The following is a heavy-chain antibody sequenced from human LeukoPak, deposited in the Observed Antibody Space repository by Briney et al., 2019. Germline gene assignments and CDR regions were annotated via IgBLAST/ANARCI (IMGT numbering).Heavy chain of an antibody. V-gene: IGHV3-23*01. D-gene: IGHD3-3*01. J-gene: IGHJ4*02. CDR3: AKCAPVDYDFWSGYYPLDH. Sequence: GRSLRLSCAASGFTVSSYAMSWVRQAPGKGLEWVSVISGSGGRTSYADSVKGRFTISRDNSKNTLHLQMSSLRADDTAVYYCAKCAPVDYDFWSGYYPLDHWGRGVLVTVSS. CDR2: ISGSGGRT. CDR1: GFTVSSYA.